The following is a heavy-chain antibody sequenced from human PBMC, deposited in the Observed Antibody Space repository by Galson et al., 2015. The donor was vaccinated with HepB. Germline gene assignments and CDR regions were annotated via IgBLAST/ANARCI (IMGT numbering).Heavy chain of an antibody. V-gene: IGHV1-2*06. Sequence: SVKVSCKASGFIFTGYYIHWVRQAPGQGLEWMGRINPNSGGTHYSQKFQGRVTMTRDTSIKTAYMELSSLTSDDTAVYYCARDESGGFDPWGQGTLVTVSS. CDR1: GFIFTGYY. CDR2: INPNSGGT. CDR3: ARDESGGFDP. J-gene: IGHJ5*02. D-gene: IGHD7-27*01.